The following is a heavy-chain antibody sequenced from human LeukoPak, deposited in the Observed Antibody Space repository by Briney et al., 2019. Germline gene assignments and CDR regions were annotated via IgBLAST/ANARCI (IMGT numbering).Heavy chain of an antibody. CDR2: IYFTRFT. CDR3: TRHDAVPIMGHGLGV. V-gene: IGHV4-59*08. D-gene: IGHD3-16*01. Sequence: TASETLSLTSTVSGGSLISYYWSWIRQPPGKGLEWLGYIYFTRFTNYNPSLESRLTISVDTSKNQFSLNLSSVTAEDTAVYYCTRHDAVPIMGHGLGVWGQGTTVIVSS. CDR1: GGSLISYY. J-gene: IGHJ6*02.